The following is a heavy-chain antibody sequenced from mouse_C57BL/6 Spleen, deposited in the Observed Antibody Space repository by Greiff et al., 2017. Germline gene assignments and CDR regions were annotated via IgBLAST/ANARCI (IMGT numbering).Heavy chain of an antibody. CDR1: GYTFTSYW. V-gene: IGHV1-55*01. Sequence: QVHVKQSGAELVKPGASVKMSCKASGYTFTSYWITWVKQRPGQGLEWIGDIYPGRGSTNYNEKFKSKATLTVDTSSSTAYMQLSSLTSEDSAVYYCARKGGYDGYYVLFDYWGQGTTLTVSS. CDR3: ARKGGYDGYYVLFDY. J-gene: IGHJ2*01. CDR2: IYPGRGST. D-gene: IGHD2-3*01.